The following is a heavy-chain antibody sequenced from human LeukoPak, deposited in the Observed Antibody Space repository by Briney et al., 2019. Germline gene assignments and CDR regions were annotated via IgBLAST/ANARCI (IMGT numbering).Heavy chain of an antibody. J-gene: IGHJ4*02. CDR3: AKESSVYCTDGVCSLDF. D-gene: IGHD2-8*01. CDR1: GFTFSSYA. CDR2: ISWDSANI. V-gene: IGHV3-9*01. Sequence: PGGSLRLSCAASGFTFSSYAMHWVRQAPGKGLEGVSGISWDSANIGYADSVKGRFTISRDNTKDSLYLQMNSLRAEDTALYYCAKESSVYCTDGVCSLDFWGQGSLVTVSS.